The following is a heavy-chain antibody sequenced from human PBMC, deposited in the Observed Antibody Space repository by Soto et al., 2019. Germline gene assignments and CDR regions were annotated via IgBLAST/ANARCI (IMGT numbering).Heavy chain of an antibody. V-gene: IGHV2-5*02. CDR3: AHRRETGSTVTTWWSYYFDY. Sequence: QITLKESGPTLVKPTQTLTLTCTFSGFSLSTSGVGVGWIRQPPGKALEWLALIYWDDDKRYSPSLKSRLTITKDTSKNQVVLTMTNMDPVDTATYYCAHRRETGSTVTTWWSYYFDYWGQGTLVTVSS. CDR1: GFSLSTSGVG. CDR2: IYWDDDK. D-gene: IGHD4-17*01. J-gene: IGHJ4*02.